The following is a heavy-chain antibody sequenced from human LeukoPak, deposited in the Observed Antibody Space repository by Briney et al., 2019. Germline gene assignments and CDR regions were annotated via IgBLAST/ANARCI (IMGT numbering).Heavy chain of an antibody. V-gene: IGHV4-39*01. CDR3: ARHSYSSGCLDY. J-gene: IGHJ4*02. D-gene: IGHD6-19*01. CDR2: IYYSGST. Sequence: SETLSLTCTVSGGSISSSSYYWGWIRRPPGKGLEWIGSIYYSGSTYYNPSLKSRVTISVDTSKNQFSLKLSSVTAADTAVYYCARHSYSSGCLDYWGQGTLVTVSS. CDR1: GGSISSSSYY.